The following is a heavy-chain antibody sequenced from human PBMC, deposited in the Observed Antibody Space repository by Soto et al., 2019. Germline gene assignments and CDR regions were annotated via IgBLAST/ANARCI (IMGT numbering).Heavy chain of an antibody. Sequence: LSVTWIVSGRTLNINAVFWFLAWIRQPPGKGLEWIGSIDNGGNTHYNAPLKSRVIISADTSKNQFSLSLNSVTAADTAVYYCVKRSLLMAPTWGQGIQVT. CDR1: GRTLNINAVF. CDR2: IDNGGNT. D-gene: IGHD1-26*01. CDR3: VKRSLLMAPT. V-gene: IGHV4-39*01. J-gene: IGHJ4*02.